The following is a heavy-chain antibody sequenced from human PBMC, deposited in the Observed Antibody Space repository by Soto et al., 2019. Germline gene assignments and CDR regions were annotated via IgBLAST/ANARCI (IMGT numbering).Heavy chain of an antibody. V-gene: IGHV3-23*01. J-gene: IGHJ3*02. Sequence: PGGSLRLSCAASGFTFSTYAMIWVRQAPGKGLEWVSETSGSGGSTYYADSVKGRFTISRDNSKNTLYLQMNSLRAEDTAVYYCAKKFTPRSPGAFDIWGQGTMVTVSS. CDR3: AKKFTPRSPGAFDI. CDR1: GFTFSTYA. CDR2: TSGSGGST.